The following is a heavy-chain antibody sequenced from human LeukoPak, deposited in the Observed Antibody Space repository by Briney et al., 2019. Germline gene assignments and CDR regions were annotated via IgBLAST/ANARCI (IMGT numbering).Heavy chain of an antibody. CDR1: GFTFDDQG. V-gene: IGHV3-43*02. D-gene: IGHD2-2*01. CDR3: AKDELVPAARPVT. J-gene: IGHJ5*02. Sequence: LAGGSVTLSCAAYGFTFDDQGMHWPRHAPGMGRGWVSLISDAGGSTYYARSVKGRFTTSRDNRKTSLYLQMNSLRTADTALSYWAKDELVPAARPVTWGQGTLVTVSS. CDR2: ISDAGGST.